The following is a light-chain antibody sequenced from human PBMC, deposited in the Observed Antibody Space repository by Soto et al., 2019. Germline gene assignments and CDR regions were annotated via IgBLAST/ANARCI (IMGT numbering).Light chain of an antibody. J-gene: IGLJ2*01. CDR1: SSDVGAYDY. V-gene: IGLV2-14*03. CDR2: DVT. CDR3: SSYTTSASVV. Sequence: QSVLTQPASVSGSPGQSITISCTGTSSDVGAYDYVSWYQQHPGKAPKLIIYDVTSRPSGVSHRFSGSKSANTASLTISGLQAEDETYYYCSSYTTSASVVFGGGTKVTVL.